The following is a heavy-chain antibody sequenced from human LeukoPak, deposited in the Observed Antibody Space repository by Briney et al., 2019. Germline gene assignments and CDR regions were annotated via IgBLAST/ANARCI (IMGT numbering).Heavy chain of an antibody. Sequence: GGSLRLSCAASGFTFSSYGMHWVRQAPGKGLEWVAFIRYDGSNKYYADSVKGRFTISRDNSKNTLYLQMNSLRAEDTAVYYCAKEPGNNQLLPFYYYYMDVWGKGTTVTVSS. CDR3: AKEPGNNQLLPFYYYYMDV. J-gene: IGHJ6*03. D-gene: IGHD2-2*01. V-gene: IGHV3-30*02. CDR1: GFTFSSYG. CDR2: IRYDGSNK.